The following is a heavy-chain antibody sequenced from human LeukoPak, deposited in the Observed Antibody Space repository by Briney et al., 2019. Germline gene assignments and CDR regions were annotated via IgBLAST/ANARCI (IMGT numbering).Heavy chain of an antibody. CDR3: AREVNWGSLSSLDY. J-gene: IGHJ4*02. V-gene: IGHV4-59*12. CDR1: GGSIRSYY. D-gene: IGHD7-27*01. Sequence: PSETLSLTCTVSGGSIRSYYWSWIRQPPGKELEWIAYIYYTGTTNYNPSLKSRVTISLDTSKNQFSLKLSSVTAADTAVYYCAREVNWGSLSSLDYWGQGTLVTVSS. CDR2: IYYTGTT.